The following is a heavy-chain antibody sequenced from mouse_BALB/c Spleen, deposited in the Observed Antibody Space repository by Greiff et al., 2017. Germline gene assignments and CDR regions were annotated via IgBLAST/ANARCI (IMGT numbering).Heavy chain of an antibody. J-gene: IGHJ2*01. V-gene: IGHV1-69*01. CDR1: GYTFTDYW. Sequence: VQLQQPGAELVMPGASVKMSCKASGYTFTDYWMHWVKQRPGQGLEWIGAIDTSDSYTSYNQKFKGKATLTVDESSSTAYMQLSSLTSEDSAVYYCARSGGYYVRYFDDWGQGTTLTVSS. CDR2: IDTSDSYT. CDR3: ARSGGYYVRYFDD. D-gene: IGHD2-3*01.